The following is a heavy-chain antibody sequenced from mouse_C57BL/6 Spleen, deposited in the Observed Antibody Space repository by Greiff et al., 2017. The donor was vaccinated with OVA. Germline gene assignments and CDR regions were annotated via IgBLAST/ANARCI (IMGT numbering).Heavy chain of an antibody. V-gene: IGHV5-17*01. CDR2: ISSGSSTI. CDR1: GFTFSDYG. J-gene: IGHJ3*01. Sequence: EVQRVESGGGLVKPGGSLKLSCAASGFTFSDYGMHWVRQAPEKGLEWVAYISSGSSTIYYADTVKGRFTISRDNAKNTLFLQMTRLRSEDTAMYYCARDSYCWFAYWGQGTLVTVSA. CDR3: ARDSYCWFAY. D-gene: IGHD2-12*01.